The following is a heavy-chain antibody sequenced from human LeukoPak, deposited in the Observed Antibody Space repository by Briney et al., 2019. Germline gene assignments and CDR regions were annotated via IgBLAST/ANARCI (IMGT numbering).Heavy chain of an antibody. CDR3: ARVRTPGIAVAGFDY. J-gene: IGHJ4*02. CDR1: GFTFSDYC. Sequence: KPGGSLRLSCAASGFTFSDYCMSWIRQAPGKGLEWVSYISSSSSYTNYADSVKGRFTISRDNAKNSLYLQMSSLRAEDTAVYYCARVRTPGIAVAGFDYWGQGTLVTVSS. V-gene: IGHV3-11*05. CDR2: ISSSSSYT. D-gene: IGHD6-19*01.